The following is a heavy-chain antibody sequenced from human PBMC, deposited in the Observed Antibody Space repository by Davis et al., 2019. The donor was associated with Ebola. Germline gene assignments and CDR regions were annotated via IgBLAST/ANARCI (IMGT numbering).Heavy chain of an antibody. D-gene: IGHD3-16*01. CDR2: INHSGST. CDR1: GGSISSYY. V-gene: IGHV4-34*01. Sequence: GSLRLSCTVSGGSISSYYWSWIRQPPGKGLEWIGEINHSGSTYYNPSLKSRVTMSVDRSKNQFSLKLSSVTAADTAVYYCARGIGGAVGWFDPWGQGTLVTVSS. J-gene: IGHJ5*02. CDR3: ARGIGGAVGWFDP.